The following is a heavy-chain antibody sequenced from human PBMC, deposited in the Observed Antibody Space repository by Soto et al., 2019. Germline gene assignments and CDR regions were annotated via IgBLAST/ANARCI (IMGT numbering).Heavy chain of an antibody. CDR2: ISFDGRNK. CDR1: GFTFSSCD. V-gene: IGHV3-30*18. CDR3: AKPLVAAGYYGMDV. Sequence: PGGSLRLSCATSGFTFSSCDMHWVRQAPGKGLEWVAVISFDGRNKFYSASVKGRFTISRDDSKKRLYLQMNSLRAEDTAVYYCAKPLVAAGYYGMDVWGQGTTVTVSS. D-gene: IGHD6-13*01. J-gene: IGHJ6*02.